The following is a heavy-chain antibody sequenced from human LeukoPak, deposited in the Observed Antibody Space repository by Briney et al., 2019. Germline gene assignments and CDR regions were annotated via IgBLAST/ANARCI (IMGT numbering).Heavy chain of an antibody. V-gene: IGHV3-53*01. D-gene: IGHD3-10*01. J-gene: IGHJ4*02. CDR1: GFTVGSNY. Sequence: GGSLRLSCAASGFTVGSNYMSWVRQAPGKGLEWVSVIYSDASTYYADSVKGRFTISRDNSKNTLYLQMNSLRAEDTAVYYCAKSSGDYGSGNYYVFDYWGQGTLVTVSS. CDR2: IYSDAST. CDR3: AKSSGDYGSGNYYVFDY.